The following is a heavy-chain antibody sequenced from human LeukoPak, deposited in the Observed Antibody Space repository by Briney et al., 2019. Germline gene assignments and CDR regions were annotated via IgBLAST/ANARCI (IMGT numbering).Heavy chain of an antibody. CDR1: GYTFTSYG. D-gene: IGHD3-3*01. V-gene: IGHV1-18*01. Sequence: ASVKVSCKASGYTFTSYGISWVRQAPGQGLEWMGWISAYNGNTNYAQKLKGRVTMTTDTSTSTAYMELRSLRSDDTAVYYCARRVVINSYYYYYMDVWGKGTTVTVSS. J-gene: IGHJ6*03. CDR3: ARRVVINSYYYYYMDV. CDR2: ISAYNGNT.